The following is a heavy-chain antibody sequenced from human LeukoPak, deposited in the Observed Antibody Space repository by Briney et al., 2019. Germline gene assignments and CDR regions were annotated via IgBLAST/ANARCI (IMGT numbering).Heavy chain of an antibody. D-gene: IGHD3-3*01. CDR2: INAGNGNI. J-gene: IGHJ6*02. Sequence: GASVKVSCKASGHTSTTYAIHWVRQAPGQGLEWMGWINAGNGNIKYSQKFQGRVTITADESTSTAYMELSSLRSEDTAVYYCASSTYYDFWSGYIFRVTNGMDVWGQGTTVTVSS. CDR1: GHTSTTYA. V-gene: IGHV1-3*01. CDR3: ASSTYYDFWSGYIFRVTNGMDV.